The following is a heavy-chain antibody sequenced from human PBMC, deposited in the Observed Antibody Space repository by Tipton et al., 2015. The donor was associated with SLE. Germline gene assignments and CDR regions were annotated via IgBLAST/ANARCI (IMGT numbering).Heavy chain of an antibody. J-gene: IGHJ5*02. CDR3: ARGFNDLFDP. Sequence: QSGAEVKKPGSSVELSCKISGGAFSRLSVIWVRQAPGQGLEWMGGIDPSFNSPKYAQQFEGRVAISTDESTTTVYMELKRLRSEDTAVYFCARGFNDLFDPWGQGTLVTVSS. D-gene: IGHD2-8*01. CDR2: IDPSFNSP. CDR1: GGAFSRLS. V-gene: IGHV1-69*05.